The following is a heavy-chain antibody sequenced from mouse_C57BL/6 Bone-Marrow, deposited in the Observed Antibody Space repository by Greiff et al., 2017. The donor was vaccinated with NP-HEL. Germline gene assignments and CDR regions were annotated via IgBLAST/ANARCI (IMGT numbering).Heavy chain of an antibody. CDR3: AICDGYDD. CDR2: IYPRDGST. CDR1: GYTFTSYD. V-gene: IGHV1-85*01. J-gene: IGHJ2*01. Sequence: QVQLQQSGPELVKPGASVKLSCKASGYTFTSYDINWVKQRPGTGLEWIGRIYPRDGSTKSNEKVKGKATLTVDTSSSTAYMELHILTSECSAVYFCAICDGYDDWGKGTTLTVSS. D-gene: IGHD2-3*01.